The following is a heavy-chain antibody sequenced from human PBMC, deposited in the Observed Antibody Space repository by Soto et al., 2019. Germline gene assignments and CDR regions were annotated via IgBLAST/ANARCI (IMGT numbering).Heavy chain of an antibody. CDR1: GGSISSYY. CDR2: IYYSGST. J-gene: IGHJ4*02. V-gene: IGHV4-59*01. CDR3: ARFGYSSGWYVNY. Sequence: SETLSLTCTVSGGSISSYYWSWIRQPPGKGLEWIGYIYYSGSTNYNPSLKSRVTISVDTSKNQFSLKLSSVTAADTAVYYCARFGYSSGWYVNYWGQGTLVTVSS. D-gene: IGHD6-19*01.